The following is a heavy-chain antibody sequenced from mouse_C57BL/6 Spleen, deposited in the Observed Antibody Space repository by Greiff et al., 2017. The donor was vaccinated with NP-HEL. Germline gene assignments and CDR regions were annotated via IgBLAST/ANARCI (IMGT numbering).Heavy chain of an antibody. CDR1: GYTFTSYW. V-gene: IGHV1-55*01. J-gene: IGHJ3*01. CDR2: IYPGSGST. CDR3: ARRGQLRLRFAY. Sequence: VQLQQPGAELVKPGASVKMSCKASGYTFTSYWITWVKQRPGQGLEWIGDIYPGSGSTNYNEKFKSKATLTVDTSSSTAYMQLSSLTSEDSAVYYCARRGQLRLRFAYWGQGTLVTVSA. D-gene: IGHD3-2*02.